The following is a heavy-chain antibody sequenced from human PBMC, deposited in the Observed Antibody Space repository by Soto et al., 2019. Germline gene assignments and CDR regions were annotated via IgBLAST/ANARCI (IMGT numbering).Heavy chain of an antibody. D-gene: IGHD4-4*01. J-gene: IGHJ4*02. CDR3: ARAPYSNAWYRFDL. CDR2: IKHDGSVQ. CDR1: GFTFSGYW. Sequence: QLVESGGGLVQPGGSLRLSCEASGFTFSGYWMSWVRQAPGKGLEWGADIKHDGSVQYYVDSVKGRLTISRDNAKKQLYLQMNGLRVEDTALYYCARAPYSNAWYRFDLWGQGTLVTVSS. V-gene: IGHV3-7*03.